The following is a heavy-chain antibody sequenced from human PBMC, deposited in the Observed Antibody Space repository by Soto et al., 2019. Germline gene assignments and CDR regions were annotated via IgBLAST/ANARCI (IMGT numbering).Heavy chain of an antibody. Sequence: SETLSLTCTVSGGSISSSSYYWGWIRQPPGKGLEWIGSIYYSGSTYYNPSLKSRVTISVDTSKNQFSLKLSSVTAADTAVYYCARHGLVAQDYYYYGMDVWGQGTTVTVSS. CDR1: GGSISSSSYY. D-gene: IGHD5-12*01. CDR3: ARHGLVAQDYYYYGMDV. V-gene: IGHV4-39*01. J-gene: IGHJ6*02. CDR2: IYYSGST.